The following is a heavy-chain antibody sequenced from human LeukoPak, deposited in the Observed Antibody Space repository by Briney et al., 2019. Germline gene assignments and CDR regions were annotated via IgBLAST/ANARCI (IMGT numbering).Heavy chain of an antibody. V-gene: IGHV4-34*01. D-gene: IGHD2-15*01. CDR1: GETLSGYY. CDR2: INNSGST. CDR3: AREACSGNDCTSFDY. Sequence: SETLSLTCAVYGETLSGYYWTWLRQFPGKGLEWIGQINNSGSTNYNPSLESRVTMSVDTSKNQFSLKLNFVTAADTAVYYCAREACSGNDCTSFDYWGRGTLVTVSS. J-gene: IGHJ4*02.